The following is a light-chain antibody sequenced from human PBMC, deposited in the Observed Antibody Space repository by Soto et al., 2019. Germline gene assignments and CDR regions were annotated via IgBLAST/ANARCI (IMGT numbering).Light chain of an antibody. Sequence: QSALTQPPSASGSPGQSVTISCTGTISDVGGYNYVSWYQQHPGKAPKLMTYEVSKRPSGVPDRFSGSKSGNTASLTVSGLQAEDEADYYCSSYAGSNKVVFGGGTKVTVL. CDR2: EVS. V-gene: IGLV2-8*01. CDR3: SSYAGSNKVV. J-gene: IGLJ2*01. CDR1: ISDVGGYNY.